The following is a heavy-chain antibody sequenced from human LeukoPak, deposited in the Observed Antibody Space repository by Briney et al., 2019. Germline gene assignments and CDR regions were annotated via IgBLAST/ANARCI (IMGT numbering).Heavy chain of an antibody. V-gene: IGHV3-48*01. CDR2: ISSSSSTI. J-gene: IGHJ4*02. CDR1: GFTFSSYS. CDR3: ARAPIGIVVVPALDY. D-gene: IGHD2-2*01. Sequence: PGGSLRLSCAASGFTFSSYSMNWVRQAPGKGLEWVSYISSSSSTIYYADSVKGRFTISRDNAKNSLYLQMNSLRGEDTAVYYCARAPIGIVVVPALDYWGQGTLVTVSS.